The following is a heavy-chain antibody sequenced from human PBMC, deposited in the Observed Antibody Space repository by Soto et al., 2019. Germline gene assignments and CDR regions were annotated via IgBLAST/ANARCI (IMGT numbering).Heavy chain of an antibody. CDR2: IGTAGDT. CDR1: GFTFSSYA. J-gene: IGHJ6*02. Sequence: LRLSCAASGFTFSSYAMHWVRQAPGKGLEWVSAIGTAGDTYYPGSVKGRFTISRENAKNSLYLQMNSLGAGDTAVYYRARDEGLFYGMDVWGQGTTVTVSS. V-gene: IGHV3-13*01. CDR3: ARDEGLFYGMDV.